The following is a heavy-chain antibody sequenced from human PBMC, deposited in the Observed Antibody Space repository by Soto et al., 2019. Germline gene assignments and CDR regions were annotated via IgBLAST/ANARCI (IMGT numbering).Heavy chain of an antibody. J-gene: IGHJ4*02. V-gene: IGHV3-30*03. CDR3: ATAKLLLPWLFDY. Sequence: HPGGSLRLSCAVSGSIFSSYGMHWVRQAPGKGLEWVAVTSYDGRNNNYADSVRGRFTISRDNSKNTLFLQMNSLRAEDTAVYYCATAKLLLPWLFDYWGQGTLVTVSS. D-gene: IGHD2-15*01. CDR1: GSIFSSYG. CDR2: TSYDGRNN.